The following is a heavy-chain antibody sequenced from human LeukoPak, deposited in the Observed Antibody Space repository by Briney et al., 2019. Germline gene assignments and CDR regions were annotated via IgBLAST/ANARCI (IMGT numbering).Heavy chain of an antibody. V-gene: IGHV4-61*01. D-gene: IGHD3-22*01. J-gene: IGHJ4*02. CDR2: IYYSGST. CDR3: AGSSGHGDLGLVSY. CDR1: GGSVSSGSYY. Sequence: SSETLSLTCTVSGGSVSSGSYYWSWIRQPPGKGLEWIGYIYYSGSTNYNPSLKSRVTISVDTSKNQFSLKLSSVTAADTAVYYCAGSSGHGDLGLVSYWGQGTLVTVSS.